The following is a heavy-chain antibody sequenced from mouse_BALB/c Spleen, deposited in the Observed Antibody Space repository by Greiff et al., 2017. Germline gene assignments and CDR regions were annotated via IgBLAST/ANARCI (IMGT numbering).Heavy chain of an antibody. CDR1: GYTFTDYN. D-gene: IGHD1-1*01. V-gene: IGHV1-18*01. CDR3: ARSSEAMDY. Sequence: EVQLQQSGPELVKPGASVKIPCKASGYTFTDYNMDWVKQSHGKSLEWIGDINPNNGGTIYNQKFKGKATLTVDKSSSTAYMQLSSLTSEDSAVYYCARSSEAMDYWGQGTSVTVSS. J-gene: IGHJ4*01. CDR2: INPNNGGT.